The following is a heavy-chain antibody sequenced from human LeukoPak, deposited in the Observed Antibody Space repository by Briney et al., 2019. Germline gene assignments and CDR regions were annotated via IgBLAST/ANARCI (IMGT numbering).Heavy chain of an antibody. D-gene: IGHD4-17*01. CDR3: ARVTTVTDWRMDV. J-gene: IGHJ6*02. Sequence: SETLSLTCTVSGYSISSGYYWGWIRQPPGKGLEWIGSIYHSGSTYYNPSLKSRVTISVDTSKNQFSLKLSSVTAADTAVYYCARVTTVTDWRMDVWGQGTTVTVSS. CDR2: IYHSGST. V-gene: IGHV4-38-2*02. CDR1: GYSISSGYY.